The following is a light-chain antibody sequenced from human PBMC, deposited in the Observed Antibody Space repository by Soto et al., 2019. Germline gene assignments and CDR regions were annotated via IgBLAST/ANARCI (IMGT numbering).Light chain of an antibody. V-gene: IGKV3-15*01. CDR2: GAS. J-gene: IGKJ2*01. Sequence: EIVLTQSPATRSVSPGERATLSCRASQSVSSNLAWYQRKPGQAPRLLIYGASTSATGIPARFSGSGSGTEFTLTISSLQSEDFAVCYCQQYNNWPPYTLGQGTKVDIK. CDR1: QSVSSN. CDR3: QQYNNWPPYT.